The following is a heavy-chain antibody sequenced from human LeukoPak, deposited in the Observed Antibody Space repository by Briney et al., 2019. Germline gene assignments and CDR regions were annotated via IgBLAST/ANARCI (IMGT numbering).Heavy chain of an antibody. CDR3: ARGTHGIYERDNYYSMDV. D-gene: IGHD3-9*01. V-gene: IGHV1-69*05. CDR1: GGTFSSYA. CDR2: FIPIFGTT. J-gene: IGHJ6*03. Sequence: ASVKVSCKASGGTFSSYAISWVRQAPGQGLEWMGGFIPIFGTTNYAQKFLGRVTITTDESTSTAYMELNSLRSEDTAVYYCARGTHGIYERDNYYSMDVWGKGTTVTVSS.